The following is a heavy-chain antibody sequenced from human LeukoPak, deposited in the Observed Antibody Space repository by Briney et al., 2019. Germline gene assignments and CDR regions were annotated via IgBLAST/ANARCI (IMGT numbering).Heavy chain of an antibody. CDR3: ARGARFGELYSWFDP. J-gene: IGHJ5*02. V-gene: IGHV3-7*01. CDR2: IKQDGSEK. CDR1: GFTFSSYW. D-gene: IGHD3-10*01. Sequence: GGSLRLSCAASGFTFSSYWMSWVRQAPGKGLEWVANIKQDGSEKYYVDSVKGRFTISRDNAKNSLYLQMNSLRAEDTAVYYCARGARFGELYSWFDPWGQGTLVTVSS.